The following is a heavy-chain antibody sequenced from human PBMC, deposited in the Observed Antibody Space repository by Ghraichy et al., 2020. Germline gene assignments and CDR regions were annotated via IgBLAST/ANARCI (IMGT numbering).Heavy chain of an antibody. D-gene: IGHD1-26*01. CDR3: GRVGWELQRGVDY. V-gene: IGHV3-21*01. Sequence: GGSLRLSCAASGFTFSSYSMNWVRQAPGKGLEWVSSISSSSSYIYYADSVKGRFTISRDNAKNSLYLQMNSLRAEDTAVYYCGRVGWELQRGVDYWGQGTLVTVSS. CDR2: ISSSSSYI. J-gene: IGHJ4*02. CDR1: GFTFSSYS.